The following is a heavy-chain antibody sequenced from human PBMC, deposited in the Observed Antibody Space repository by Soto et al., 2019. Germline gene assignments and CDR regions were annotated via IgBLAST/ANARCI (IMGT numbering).Heavy chain of an antibody. CDR1: GFTLSAYW. CDR3: ARDLGRPDY. V-gene: IGHV3-74*03. J-gene: IGHJ4*02. Sequence: PGGSLRLSCAASGFTLSAYWMHWVRQAPGRGLEWVSRISSDGFGTAYADSVKGRFHISRDNARNTLFLQMNGLRAEDTDVYYCARDLGRPDYWGRGTLVTVSS. CDR2: ISSDGFGT. D-gene: IGHD3-16*01.